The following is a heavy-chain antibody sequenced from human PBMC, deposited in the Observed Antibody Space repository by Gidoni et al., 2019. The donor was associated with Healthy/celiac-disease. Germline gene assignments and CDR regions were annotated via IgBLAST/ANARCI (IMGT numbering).Heavy chain of an antibody. V-gene: IGHV3-30*18. CDR2: ISYDGSNK. D-gene: IGHD6-13*01. Sequence: QVQLAESAGGVVQPGRSLRLSCAASGFTFSSYGMHWVRQAPGKGLEWVAVISYDGSNKYYADSVKGRFTISRDNSKNTLYLQMNSLRAEDTAVYYCAKDPSDDRWSDVWGKGTTVTVSS. J-gene: IGHJ6*04. CDR1: GFTFSSYG. CDR3: AKDPSDDRWSDV.